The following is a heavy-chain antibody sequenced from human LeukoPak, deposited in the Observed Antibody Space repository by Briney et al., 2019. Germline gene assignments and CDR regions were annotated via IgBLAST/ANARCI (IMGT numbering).Heavy chain of an antibody. D-gene: IGHD3-22*01. CDR2: INPNSGGT. CDR1: GYIFTDSY. Sequence: ASVKVSCKASGYIFTDSYMHWVRQAPGQGLEWMGWINPNSGGTNYAQKFQGRVTMTRDTSITTAYMELSRLRSDDTAVYYCARDNLPPHYDTSDSYSRDYWGQGTLVTVSS. J-gene: IGHJ4*02. CDR3: ARDNLPPHYDTSDSYSRDY. V-gene: IGHV1-2*02.